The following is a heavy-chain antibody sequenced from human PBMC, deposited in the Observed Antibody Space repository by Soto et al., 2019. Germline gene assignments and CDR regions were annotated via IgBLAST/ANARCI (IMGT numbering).Heavy chain of an antibody. CDR1: GGSISSYY. D-gene: IGHD5-12*01. CDR2: IYTSGST. Sequence: SVTLSLTCTVSGGSISSYYWSWIRQPAGKGLEWIGRIYTSGSTNYNPSLTCRVTMSVDTSKNQFSLKLSSVTAADTAVYYCARFSDYEGYFDYLGQGTLVTVSS. CDR3: ARFSDYEGYFDY. J-gene: IGHJ4*02. V-gene: IGHV4-4*07.